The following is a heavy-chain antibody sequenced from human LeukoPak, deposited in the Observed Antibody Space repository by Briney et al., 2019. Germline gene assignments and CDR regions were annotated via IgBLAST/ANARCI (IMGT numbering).Heavy chain of an antibody. V-gene: IGHV3-30-3*01. J-gene: IGHJ3*02. CDR2: ISYDGSNK. CDR1: GFTFSSYA. Sequence: GRSLRLSCAASGFTFSSYAMHWVRQAPGKGLGWVAVISYDGSNKYYADSVKGRFTISRDNSKNTLYLQMNSLRAEDTAVYYCARETSPLDAFDIWGQGTMVTVSS. CDR3: ARETSPLDAFDI.